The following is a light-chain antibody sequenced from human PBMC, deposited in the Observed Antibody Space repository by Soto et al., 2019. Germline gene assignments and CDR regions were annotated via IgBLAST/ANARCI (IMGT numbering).Light chain of an antibody. CDR1: SSNIGNNY. CDR3: GTWDSSLSAYV. V-gene: IGLV1-51*01. J-gene: IGLJ1*01. Sequence: SVLTQPPSVSAAPGQKVTISCSGSSSNIGNNYVSWYQQLPGTAPKLLIYDNNKRPSGIPDRFSDSKSGTSATLGITGLQTGDEADYYCGTWDSSLSAYVFGTGTKLTVL. CDR2: DNN.